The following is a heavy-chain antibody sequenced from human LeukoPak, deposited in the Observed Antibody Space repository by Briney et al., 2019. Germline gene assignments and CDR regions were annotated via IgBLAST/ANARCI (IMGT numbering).Heavy chain of an antibody. Sequence: GGSLRLSCTVSGFTFSDHYMEWVRQAPGKGLEWVGRSRDKANSYTTEYAASVKGRFTLSRDDSKKSLYLQMDSLKTEDTAVYYCARLQYCSSSSCSDYWGQGTLVTVSS. CDR2: SRDKANSYTT. CDR1: GFTFSDHY. D-gene: IGHD2-2*01. J-gene: IGHJ4*02. CDR3: ARLQYCSSSSCSDY. V-gene: IGHV3-72*01.